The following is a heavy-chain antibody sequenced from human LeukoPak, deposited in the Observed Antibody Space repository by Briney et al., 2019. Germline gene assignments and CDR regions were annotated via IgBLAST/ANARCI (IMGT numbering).Heavy chain of an antibody. V-gene: IGHV3-7*01. CDR3: ARDRKPQQYNGLDV. CDR2: IKQDGSAM. CDR1: GFTFSDYW. Sequence: GGSLRLSCAASGFTFSDYWMSWVRQAPGRGLEWVANIKQDGSAMFCVDSVKGRFTISRDNAKNSLFLQMNSLRAEDTAVYHCARDRKPQQYNGLDVWGQGTTVTVSS. J-gene: IGHJ6*02. D-gene: IGHD6-13*01.